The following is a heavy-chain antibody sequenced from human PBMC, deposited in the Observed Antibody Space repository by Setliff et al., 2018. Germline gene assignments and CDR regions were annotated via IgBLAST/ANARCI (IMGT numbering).Heavy chain of an antibody. V-gene: IGHV3-30*01. J-gene: IGHJ6*03. CDR2: MSNDGSDK. D-gene: IGHD2-2*01. CDR3: ARTYCSDTSCYDYYYYMDV. Sequence: GESLRLSCAASGVTFSRHAMHWVRQAPGKGLEWVAVMSNDGSDKNYADSVKGRFTISRDNSKNTLYPQMNSLRAEDTAVYYCARTYCSDTSCYDYYYYMDVWGKGTTVTVSS. CDR1: GVTFSRHA.